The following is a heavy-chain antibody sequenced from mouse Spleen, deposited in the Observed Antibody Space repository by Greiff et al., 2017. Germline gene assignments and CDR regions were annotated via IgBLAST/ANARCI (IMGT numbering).Heavy chain of an antibody. D-gene: IGHD2-3*01. J-gene: IGHJ3*01. Sequence: QVQLQQPGAELVMPGASVKLSCKASGYTFTSYWMHWVKQRPGQGLEWIGEIDPSDSYTNYNQKFKGKATLTVDKSSSTAYMELSSLTNEDSAVYYCTDGSPFAYWGQGTLVTVSA. CDR2: IDPSDSYT. V-gene: IGHV1-69*01. CDR1: GYTFTSYW. CDR3: TDGSPFAY.